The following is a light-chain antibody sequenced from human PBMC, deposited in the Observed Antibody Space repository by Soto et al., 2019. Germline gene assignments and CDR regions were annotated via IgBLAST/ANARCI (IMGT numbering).Light chain of an antibody. CDR3: QQYGSLSWT. CDR2: GAS. J-gene: IGKJ1*01. Sequence: EIVLTQSPGTLSLSPGERATLSCRASQSFSSSFLAWYQQKPGQAPRLLIYGASSRATGIPDRFSGSGSGTDFSLNISRLEPEDFAVYYCQQYGSLSWTFGQGTKVEIK. CDR1: QSFSSSF. V-gene: IGKV3-20*01.